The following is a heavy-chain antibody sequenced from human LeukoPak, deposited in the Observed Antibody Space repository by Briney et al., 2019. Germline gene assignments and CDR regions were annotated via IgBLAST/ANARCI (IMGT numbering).Heavy chain of an antibody. CDR2: IYYSGST. CDR1: GGSISSSSYY. V-gene: IGHV4-39*07. CDR3: ARLGDYDFWSGYYPHNWFDP. Sequence: SETLSLTCTVSGGSISSSSYYWGWIRQPPGKGLEWIGSIYYSGSTYYNPSLKSRVTISVDTSKNQFSLKLSSVTAADTAVYYCARLGDYDFWSGYYPHNWFDPWGQGTLVTVSS. D-gene: IGHD3-3*01. J-gene: IGHJ5*02.